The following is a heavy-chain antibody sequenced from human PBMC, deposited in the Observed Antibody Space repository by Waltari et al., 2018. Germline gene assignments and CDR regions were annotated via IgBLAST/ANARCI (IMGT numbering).Heavy chain of an antibody. Sequence: QVQLVQSGGEVKKPGASVKVSCKASGYTFTKNGISWVRQAPGQGLEWMGWVGPYSGNTDYAQLLQGRVTMTTDTPTSTAYLELTGLRSDDTAVYYCARGGSSPIYGVDVWGQGTAVTVSS. J-gene: IGHJ6*02. D-gene: IGHD3-10*01. V-gene: IGHV1-18*01. CDR1: GYTFTKNG. CDR3: ARGGSSPIYGVDV. CDR2: VGPYSGNT.